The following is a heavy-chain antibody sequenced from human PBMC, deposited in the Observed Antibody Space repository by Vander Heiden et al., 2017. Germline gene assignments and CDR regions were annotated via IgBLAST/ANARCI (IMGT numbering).Heavy chain of an antibody. CDR1: GFTFSTSG. J-gene: IGHJ6*02. CDR3: ATPLTYYYYGMDV. V-gene: IGHV3-30*03. Sequence: QVQLVESGGGVVQPGRSLRLSCAVSGFTFSTSGMHWVRQAPGKGLEWVAVISYDGSNKYYADSVKGRFTISRDNSKNTLYLQMNSLRAEDTAVYYCATPLTYYYYGMDVWGQGTTVTVSS. CDR2: ISYDGSNK.